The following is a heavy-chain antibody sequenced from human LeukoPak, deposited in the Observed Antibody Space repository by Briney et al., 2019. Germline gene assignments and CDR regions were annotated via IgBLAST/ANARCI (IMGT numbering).Heavy chain of an antibody. V-gene: IGHV4-30-4*08. CDR2: IYYSGNT. CDR3: ARGRGYCSSTSCYTVHWFDP. CDR1: GGSINSGDYY. J-gene: IGHJ5*02. D-gene: IGHD2-2*02. Sequence: SQTLSLTCTVSGGSINSGDYYWNWIRQPPGKGLEWIGYIYYSGNTYYNPSLKSRVTISVDTSKNQFSLKLSSVTAADTAVYYCARGRGYCSSTSCYTVHWFDPWGQGTLVTVSS.